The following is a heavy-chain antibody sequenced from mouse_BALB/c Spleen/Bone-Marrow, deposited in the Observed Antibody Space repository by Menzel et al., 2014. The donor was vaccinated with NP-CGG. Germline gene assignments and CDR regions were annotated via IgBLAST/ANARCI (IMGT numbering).Heavy chain of an antibody. D-gene: IGHD1-2*01. V-gene: IGHV1-67*01. CDR1: GYTFTGYA. CDR2: ISSYSGNT. J-gene: IGHJ2*01. Sequence: VHLVESGPELVRPGVSVKISCKGSGYTFTGYAMHWVKQSHAKTLEWIGVISSYSGNTNYNQKFKGRATMTVDKSSSTAYMELARLTSEDSAIYYCASTAGTKYDYFDYWGQGTTLTVSS. CDR3: ASTAGTKYDYFDY.